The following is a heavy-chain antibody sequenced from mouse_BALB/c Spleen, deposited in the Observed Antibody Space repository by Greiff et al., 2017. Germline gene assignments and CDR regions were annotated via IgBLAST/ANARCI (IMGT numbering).Heavy chain of an antibody. CDR1: GFTFSSFG. J-gene: IGHJ3*01. CDR2: ISSGSSTI. CDR3: ASLSGDSFAY. V-gene: IGHV5-17*02. Sequence: EVHLVESGGGLVQPGGSRKLSCAASGFTFSSFGMHWVRQAPEKGLEWVAYISSGSSTIYYADTVKGRFTISRDNPKNTLFLQMTSLRSEDTAMYYCASLSGDSFAYWGQGTLVTVSA. D-gene: IGHD3-1*01.